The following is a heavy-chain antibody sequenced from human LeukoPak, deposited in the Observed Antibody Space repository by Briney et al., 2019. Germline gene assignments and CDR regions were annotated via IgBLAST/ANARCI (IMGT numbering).Heavy chain of an antibody. J-gene: IGHJ6*02. V-gene: IGHV3-21*01. CDR2: ISSSSSYI. CDR3: ARDSRVVAAMDYYYGMDV. D-gene: IGHD2-15*01. CDR1: GFTFSSYS. Sequence: GGSLRLSCAASGFTFSSYSMNWVRQAQGTGLEWVSSISSSSSYIYYADSVKGRFTISRDNAKNSLYLQMNSLRAEDTAVYYCARDSRVVAAMDYYYGMDVWGQGTTVTVSS.